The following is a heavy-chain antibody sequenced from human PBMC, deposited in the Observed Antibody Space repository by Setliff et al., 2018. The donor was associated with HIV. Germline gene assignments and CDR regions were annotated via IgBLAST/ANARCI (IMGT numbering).Heavy chain of an antibody. D-gene: IGHD3-22*01. Sequence: PSETLSLTCIVYGASISNSNSYWGWIRQPPGKRLEWLGSIYDSGTTYYNPSLKSRLTISVVTSKNQFSLNLRSVTAADTAVYYCARRGGISTTVEGPPPFDFWGPGTLVTVSS. J-gene: IGHJ4*02. CDR3: ARRGGISTTVEGPPPFDF. CDR1: GASISNSNSY. CDR2: IYDSGTT. V-gene: IGHV4-39*01.